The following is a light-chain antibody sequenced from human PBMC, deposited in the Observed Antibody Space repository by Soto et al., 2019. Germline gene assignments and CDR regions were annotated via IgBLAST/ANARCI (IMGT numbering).Light chain of an antibody. J-gene: IGLJ1*01. V-gene: IGLV2-14*01. CDR2: DVS. Sequence: QSALTQPASVSGSPGQSITISCTGTISDVGGYDYVSWYQQHPGKAPKLMIYDVSNLPSGVSNRFSGSKSGNTASLTISGLQADDEADYYCSSYTTSSTYVFGTGTQLTVL. CDR1: ISDVGGYDY. CDR3: SSYTTSSTYV.